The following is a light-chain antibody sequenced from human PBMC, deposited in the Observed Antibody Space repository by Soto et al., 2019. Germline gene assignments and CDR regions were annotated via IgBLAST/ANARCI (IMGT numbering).Light chain of an antibody. CDR1: SNDVGRYNY. CDR2: DVS. V-gene: IGLV2-11*01. Sequence: QSALTQPRSVSGSPGQSVTISCTGTSNDVGRYNYVSWYQHHPGKAPKLMIYDVSKRPSGVPDRFSGSKSGNTASLTISGLQAEDEADYHCCSYADSYTVLFGGGTKVTVL. J-gene: IGLJ2*01. CDR3: CSYADSYTVL.